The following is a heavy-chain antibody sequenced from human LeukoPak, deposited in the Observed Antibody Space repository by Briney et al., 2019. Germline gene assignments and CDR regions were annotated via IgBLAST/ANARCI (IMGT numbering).Heavy chain of an antibody. D-gene: IGHD3-10*01. Sequence: SQTLSLTCTVSGGSISSGDYYWSWIRQPPGKGLEWIGYIYYSGSTYYNPSLKSRVTISVDTSKNQFSLKLSSVTAADTAVYYCARDRPPNLLLWFGESSNWFDPWGQGTLVTVSS. V-gene: IGHV4-30-4*01. CDR2: IYYSGST. CDR1: GGSISSGDYY. J-gene: IGHJ5*02. CDR3: ARDRPPNLLLWFGESSNWFDP.